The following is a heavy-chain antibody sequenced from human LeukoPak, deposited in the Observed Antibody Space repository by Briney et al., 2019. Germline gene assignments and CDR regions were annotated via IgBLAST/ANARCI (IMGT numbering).Heavy chain of an antibody. D-gene: IGHD1-26*01. Sequence: GGSLRLSCVASGFSFTNYAMSWVRQAPARGPEWLSSMKGGGETFYADSVKGRFTISRDNSKNTLYLQMNSLRAEDTAVYYCATWDDAFDIWGQGTMVTVSS. V-gene: IGHV3-23*01. CDR1: GFSFTNYA. J-gene: IGHJ3*02. CDR3: ATWDDAFDI. CDR2: MKGGGET.